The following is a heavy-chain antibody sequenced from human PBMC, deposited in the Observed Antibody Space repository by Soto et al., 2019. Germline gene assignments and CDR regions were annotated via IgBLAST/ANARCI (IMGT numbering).Heavy chain of an antibody. J-gene: IGHJ6*02. V-gene: IGHV1-2*04. D-gene: IGHD5-18*01. CDR2: IDPNSGGT. CDR1: RYIFTAYY. Sequence: GASVKVSCKASRYIFTAYYIHWVRQAPGQGLEWMGWIDPNSGGTHYAQKFQGWVTMTRDTSINTAYMELSRLKSDDTAVYYCAKDQRGRGYSYGFVPYGMDVWGQGTTVPSP. CDR3: AKDQRGRGYSYGFVPYGMDV.